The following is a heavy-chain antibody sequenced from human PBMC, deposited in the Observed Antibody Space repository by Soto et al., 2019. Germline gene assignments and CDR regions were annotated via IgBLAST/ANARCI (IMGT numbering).Heavy chain of an antibody. D-gene: IGHD2-15*01. Sequence: PSETLSLTCTVSGGSISDDTYYWGWIRQPPGKGLEWIGSIYYSGTSSYNPSLKSRVTISIDTSKKQFSLKLNSVTAADTAVYYCARVLVAADYYYYYGMDVWGQGTTVTVSS. CDR3: ARVLVAADYYYYYGMDV. V-gene: IGHV4-39*07. CDR1: GGSISDDTYY. CDR2: IYYSGTS. J-gene: IGHJ6*02.